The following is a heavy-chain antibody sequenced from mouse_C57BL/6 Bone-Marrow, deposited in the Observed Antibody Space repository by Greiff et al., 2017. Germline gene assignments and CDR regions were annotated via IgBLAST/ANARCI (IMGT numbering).Heavy chain of an antibody. D-gene: IGHD2-4*01. CDR1: GFTFSDYG. J-gene: IGHJ4*01. CDR3: ARRNMITGAMDY. V-gene: IGHV5-17*01. Sequence: EVMLVESGGGLVKPGGSLKLSCAASGFTFSDYGMHWVRQAPEKGLEWVAYISSGSSTIYYADTVKGRFTISRDNAKNTLFLQMTSLRSEDTAMYYCARRNMITGAMDYWGQGTSVTVSS. CDR2: ISSGSSTI.